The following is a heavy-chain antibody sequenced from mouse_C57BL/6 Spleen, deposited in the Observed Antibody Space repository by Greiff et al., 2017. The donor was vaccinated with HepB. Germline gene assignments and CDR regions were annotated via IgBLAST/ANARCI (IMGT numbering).Heavy chain of an antibody. V-gene: IGHV1-53*01. CDR1: GYTFTSYW. CDR2: INPSNGGT. J-gene: IGHJ2*01. Sequence: VQLQQPGTELVKPGASVKLSCKASGYTFTSYWMHWVKQRPGQGLEWIGNINPSNGGTNYNEKFKSKSTLTVDKSSSTAYMQLSSLTSEDSAVYYGAREGGITTVDFDYWGQGTTLTVSS. D-gene: IGHD1-1*01. CDR3: AREGGITTVDFDY.